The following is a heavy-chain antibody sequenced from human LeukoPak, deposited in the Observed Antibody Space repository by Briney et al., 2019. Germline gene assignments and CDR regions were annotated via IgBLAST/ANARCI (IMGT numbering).Heavy chain of an antibody. D-gene: IGHD4-23*01. CDR2: ISSSSSTI. CDR3: ASARATVVTPLYYYYMDV. V-gene: IGHV3-48*04. J-gene: IGHJ6*03. Sequence: GGSLRLSCAASGFTFSSYSMNWVRQAPGKGLEWVSYISSSSSTIYYPDSVKGRFTISRDNAKNSLYLQMNSLRAEDTAVYYCASARATVVTPLYYYYMDVWGKGTTVTVSS. CDR1: GFTFSSYS.